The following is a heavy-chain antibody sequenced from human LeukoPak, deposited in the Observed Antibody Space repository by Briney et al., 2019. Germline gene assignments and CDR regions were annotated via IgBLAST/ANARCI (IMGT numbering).Heavy chain of an antibody. D-gene: IGHD3-22*01. CDR2: ISGSGGST. CDR1: GFTFSNAW. CDR3: AKDSSGYTGKYYFDY. J-gene: IGHJ4*02. Sequence: GGSLRLSCAASGFTFSNAWMSWVRQAPGKGLEWVSAISGSGGSTYYADSVKGRFTISRDNSKNTLYLQMNSLRAEDTAVYYCAKDSSGYTGKYYFDYWGQGTLVTVSS. V-gene: IGHV3-23*01.